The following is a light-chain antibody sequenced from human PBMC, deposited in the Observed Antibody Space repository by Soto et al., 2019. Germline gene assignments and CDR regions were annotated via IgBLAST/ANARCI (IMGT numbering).Light chain of an antibody. CDR3: QQSYSTPLT. Sequence: DIQMTQSPSSLSASVGDRVTITCRASQSVSSYLNWYQQKPGKAPKLLIYAASSLQSGVPSRFSGSGSGTDFTLTISSLQPEDFATYYCQQSYSTPLTFVGGTKVYSK. CDR1: QSVSSY. CDR2: AAS. J-gene: IGKJ4*01. V-gene: IGKV1-39*01.